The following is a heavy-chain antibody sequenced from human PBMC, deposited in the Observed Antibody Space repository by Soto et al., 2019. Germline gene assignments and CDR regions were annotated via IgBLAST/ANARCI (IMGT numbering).Heavy chain of an antibody. Sequence: ETLSLTCAVSGYSISSGYYWGWIRQPPGKGLEWIGSIYHSGSTYYNPSLKSRVTISVDTSKNQFSLKLSSVTAADTAVYYCARGWYSSSNSNWFDPWGQGTLVTVSS. D-gene: IGHD6-6*01. CDR1: GYSISSGYY. CDR3: ARGWYSSSNSNWFDP. V-gene: IGHV4-38-2*01. J-gene: IGHJ5*02. CDR2: IYHSGST.